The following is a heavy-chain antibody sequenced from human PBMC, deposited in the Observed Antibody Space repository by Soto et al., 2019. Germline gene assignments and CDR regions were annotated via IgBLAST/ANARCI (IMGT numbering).Heavy chain of an antibody. V-gene: IGHV1-18*01. Sequence: QVQLVQSGAEVKKPGASVKVSCEPSGYTFTTYGISWVRQAPGQGLERMGWISPYNGNTNYAQKFHGRVTLNTDTSTTTAYMDVRSLRSDDTAVYYCARGSPTWTYGMDVWGEGTTVTVSS. J-gene: IGHJ6*04. CDR2: ISPYNGNT. CDR3: ARGSPTWTYGMDV. D-gene: IGHD5-12*01. CDR1: GYTFTTYG.